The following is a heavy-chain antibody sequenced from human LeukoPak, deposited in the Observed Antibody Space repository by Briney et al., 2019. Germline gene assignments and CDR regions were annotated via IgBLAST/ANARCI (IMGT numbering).Heavy chain of an antibody. CDR1: GYTLTELS. V-gene: IGHV1-24*01. J-gene: IGHJ3*02. D-gene: IGHD3-9*01. CDR3: ATGLYFDWLVAFVI. Sequence: ASVKVSCKVSGYTLTELSMHWVRQAPGKGLEWMGGFDPEDGETIYAQKFQGRVTMTEDTSTDTAYMELSSLRSEDTAVYYCATGLYFDWLVAFVIWGQGTMVTVSS. CDR2: FDPEDGET.